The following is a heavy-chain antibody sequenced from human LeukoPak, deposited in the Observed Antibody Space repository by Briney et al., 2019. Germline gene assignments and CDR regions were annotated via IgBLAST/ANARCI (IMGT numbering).Heavy chain of an antibody. J-gene: IGHJ6*03. CDR3: ARDWVTMVRGVRRYYYMDV. CDR1: GDSITSGTYY. CDR2: IYTSGST. D-gene: IGHD3-10*01. Sequence: PSETLSLTCTVSGDSITSGTYYWTWIRQPAGKGLEWIGRIYTSGSTNYKPSLKSRVTISVDTSKNQFSLTLSSVTAADTAVYYCARDWVTMVRGVRRYYYMDVWGKGTTVTISS. V-gene: IGHV4-61*02.